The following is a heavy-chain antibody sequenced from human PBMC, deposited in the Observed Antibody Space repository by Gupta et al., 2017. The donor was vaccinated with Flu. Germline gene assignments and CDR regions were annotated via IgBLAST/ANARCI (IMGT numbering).Heavy chain of an antibody. J-gene: IGHJ6*02. CDR2: ISVSGGST. Sequence: VRQAPGKGLEWVSAISVSGGSTYYADSVKGRFTISRDNSKNTLYRQMNSLRAEDTAVYYCAKEYDIKPPYGMDVWGQGTTVTVSS. D-gene: IGHD3-9*01. CDR3: AKEYDIKPPYGMDV. V-gene: IGHV3-23*01.